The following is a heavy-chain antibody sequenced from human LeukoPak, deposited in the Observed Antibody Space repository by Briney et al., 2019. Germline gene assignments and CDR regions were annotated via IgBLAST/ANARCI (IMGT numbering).Heavy chain of an antibody. V-gene: IGHV4-30-4*01. D-gene: IGHD4-11*01. CDR2: IYYSGNT. Sequence: SETLSLTCTVSGGSISSGDCYWSWIRQPPGKGLEWIGYIYYSGNTYYNPSLKSRVTISVDTSKNQFSLKLSSVTAADTAVYYCARDNPAATVTDFWGQGTLVTVSS. CDR1: GGSISSGDCY. CDR3: ARDNPAATVTDF. J-gene: IGHJ4*02.